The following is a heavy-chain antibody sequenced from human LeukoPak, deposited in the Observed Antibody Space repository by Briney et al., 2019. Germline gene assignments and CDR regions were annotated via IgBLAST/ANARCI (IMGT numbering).Heavy chain of an antibody. CDR3: AREADGMYYCDSSGYGNWFDP. V-gene: IGHV3-66*01. J-gene: IGHJ5*02. CDR2: IYSGGST. CDR1: GFTVSSNY. Sequence: PGGSLRLSCAASGFTVSSNYMSWVRQAPGKGLEWVSVIYSGGSTYYADSVKGRFTISRDNSKNTLYLQMNSLRAEDTAVYYCAREADGMYYCDSSGYGNWFDPWGQGTLVTVSS. D-gene: IGHD3-22*01.